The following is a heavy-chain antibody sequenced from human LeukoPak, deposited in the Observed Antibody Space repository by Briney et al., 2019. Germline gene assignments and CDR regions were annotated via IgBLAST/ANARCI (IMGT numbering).Heavy chain of an antibody. CDR3: ATLAVAGIYFQH. D-gene: IGHD6-19*01. V-gene: IGHV1-24*01. CDR1: GYTLTELS. J-gene: IGHJ1*01. Sequence: ASVKVSCKVSGYTLTELSMHWVRQAPGKGLEWMGGFDPEDGETIYAQKFQGRVTMTEDTSTDTAYMELSSLRSEGTAVYYCATLAVAGIYFQHWGQGTLVTVSS. CDR2: FDPEDGET.